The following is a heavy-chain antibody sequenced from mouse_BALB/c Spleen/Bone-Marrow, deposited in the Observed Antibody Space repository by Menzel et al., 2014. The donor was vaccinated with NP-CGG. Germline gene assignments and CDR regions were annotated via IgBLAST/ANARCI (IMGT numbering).Heavy chain of an antibody. Sequence: DVHLVESGGGLVKPGGSLKLSCAASGFAFSSYDMSWVRQTPEKRLEWVATISSGGSYTYYPDSVKGRFTISRDNARNTLYLQMSSLRSEDTALYYCARPLTGAYFDYWGQGTTLTASS. J-gene: IGHJ2*01. CDR2: ISSGGSYT. CDR1: GFAFSSYD. CDR3: ARPLTGAYFDY. D-gene: IGHD4-1*01. V-gene: IGHV5-9*02.